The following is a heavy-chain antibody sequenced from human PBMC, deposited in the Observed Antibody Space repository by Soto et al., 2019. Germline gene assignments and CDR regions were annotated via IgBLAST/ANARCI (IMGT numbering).Heavy chain of an antibody. CDR1: GGSFSGYY. CDR3: ARLAGARDTITRSVYYYYYYYMDV. CDR2: INHSGST. V-gene: IGHV4-34*01. Sequence: PSETLSLTCAVYGGSFSGYYWSWIRQPPGKGLEWIGEINHSGSTNYNPSLKSRVTISVDTSKNQFSLKLSSVTAADTAVYYCARLAGARDTITRSVYYYYYYYMDVWGKGTTVTVSS. D-gene: IGHD7-27*01. J-gene: IGHJ6*03.